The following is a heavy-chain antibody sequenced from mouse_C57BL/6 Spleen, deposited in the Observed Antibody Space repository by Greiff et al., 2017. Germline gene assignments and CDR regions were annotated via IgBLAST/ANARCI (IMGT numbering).Heavy chain of an antibody. CDR1: GFTFSDYY. CDR2: INYDGSST. D-gene: IGHD1-1*01. Sequence: EVMLVESEGGLVQPGSSMKLSCTASGFTFSDYYMAWVRQVPEKGLEWVANINYDGSSTYYLDSLKSRFIISRDNAKNILYLQMSSLKSEDTATYYCARVARNYYGSDYFDYWGQGTTLTVSS. V-gene: IGHV5-16*01. CDR3: ARVARNYYGSDYFDY. J-gene: IGHJ2*01.